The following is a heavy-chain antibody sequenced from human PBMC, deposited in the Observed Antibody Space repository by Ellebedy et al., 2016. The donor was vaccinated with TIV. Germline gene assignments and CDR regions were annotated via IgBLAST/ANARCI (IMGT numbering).Heavy chain of an antibody. Sequence: GEFLKISCAASGFTVRSNYMSWVRQAPGKGLEWVSVIHSGGSTYYADSVKGRFIISRDNSKNTLYLQMTSLRAEDTAVYYCARGDPSPLLWVNWGQGTLVTVSS. V-gene: IGHV3-66*01. CDR2: IHSGGST. CDR1: GFTVRSNY. J-gene: IGHJ4*02. CDR3: ARGDPSPLLWVN. D-gene: IGHD3-10*01.